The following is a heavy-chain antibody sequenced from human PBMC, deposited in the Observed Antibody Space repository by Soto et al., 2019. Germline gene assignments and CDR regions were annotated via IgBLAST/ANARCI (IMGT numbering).Heavy chain of an antibody. CDR1: GFTFSSYV. J-gene: IGHJ1*01. Sequence: QVQLVESGGDVVQPGRSLRLSCAASGFTFSSYVFHWVRQTPGKGLEWVGLISKEGNKQYADAVKDRFTISRDNSKNELNLVMNSLRPEDTALYYCAREDESSGHAGTFQHWGQGTLVTVSA. V-gene: IGHV3-30-3*01. CDR3: AREDESSGHAGTFQH. D-gene: IGHD3-22*01. CDR2: ISKEGNK.